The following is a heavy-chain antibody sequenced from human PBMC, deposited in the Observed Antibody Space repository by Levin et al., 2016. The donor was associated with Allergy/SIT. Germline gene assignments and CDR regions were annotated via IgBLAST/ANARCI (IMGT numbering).Heavy chain of an antibody. V-gene: IGHV4-34*01. CDR3: ARGLRPADEYCTNGVCPGSRYFDY. CDR1: GGSFSGYY. CDR2: INHSGST. D-gene: IGHD2-8*01. Sequence: SETLSLTCAVYGGSFSGYYWSWIRQPPGKGLEWIGEINHSGSTNYNPSLKSRVTISVDTSKNQFSLKLSSVTAADTAVYYCARGLRPADEYCTNGVCPGSRYFDYWGQGTLVTVSS. J-gene: IGHJ4*02.